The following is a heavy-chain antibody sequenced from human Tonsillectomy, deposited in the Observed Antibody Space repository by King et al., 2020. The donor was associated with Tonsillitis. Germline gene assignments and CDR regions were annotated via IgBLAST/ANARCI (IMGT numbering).Heavy chain of an antibody. CDR3: ARGPVGGSGWFDP. D-gene: IGHD3-10*01. J-gene: IGHJ5*02. Sequence: VQLVESGAEVKKPGASVKVSCKASGYTFTGYYMHWVRQAPGQGLEWMGGINPNSGGTNYAQKFQGRGTMTRDTSISTAYMELSRLRSDDTAVYYCARGPVGGSGWFDPWGQGTLVTVSS. V-gene: IGHV1-2*02. CDR1: GYTFTGYY. CDR2: INPNSGGT.